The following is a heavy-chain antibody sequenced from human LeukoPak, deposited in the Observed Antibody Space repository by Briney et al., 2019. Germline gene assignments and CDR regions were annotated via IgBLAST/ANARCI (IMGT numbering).Heavy chain of an antibody. V-gene: IGHV3-66*01. J-gene: IGHJ5*02. Sequence: GGSLRLSCAASGFTVSSNYMSWVRQAPGKGLEWVSVIYSGGSTYYADSVKGRFTISRDNSKNTLYLQMNSLRAEDTAVYYCARVGGGLLWFGSGRGNWFDPWGQGTLVTVSS. D-gene: IGHD3-10*01. CDR1: GFTVSSNY. CDR2: IYSGGST. CDR3: ARVGGGLLWFGSGRGNWFDP.